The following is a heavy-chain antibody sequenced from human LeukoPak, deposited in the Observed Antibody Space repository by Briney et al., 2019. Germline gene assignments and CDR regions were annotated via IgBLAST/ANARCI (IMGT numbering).Heavy chain of an antibody. CDR1: GFTFSSYE. CDR2: ISSSGSTI. J-gene: IGHJ4*02. V-gene: IGHV3-48*03. Sequence: TGGSLRLSCAASGFTFSSYEMNWVRQAPGKGLEWVSYISSSGSTIYYADSVKGRFTISRDNAKNSPYLQMNSLRAEDTAVYYCARDLGAHYSSTYWGQGTLVTVSS. D-gene: IGHD6-19*01. CDR3: ARDLGAHYSSTY.